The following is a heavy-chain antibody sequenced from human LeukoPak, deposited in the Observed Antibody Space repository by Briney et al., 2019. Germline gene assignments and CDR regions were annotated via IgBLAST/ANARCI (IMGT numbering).Heavy chain of an antibody. Sequence: SVTVSCKASGGTFSSYAISWVRQAPGQGLEWMGRIIPILGIANYAQKFQGRVTITADKSTSTAYMELSSLRSEDTAVYYCAREVAYDSSGYYYYFDYWGQGTLVTASS. J-gene: IGHJ4*02. V-gene: IGHV1-69*04. CDR1: GGTFSSYA. CDR2: IIPILGIA. CDR3: AREVAYDSSGYYYYFDY. D-gene: IGHD3-22*01.